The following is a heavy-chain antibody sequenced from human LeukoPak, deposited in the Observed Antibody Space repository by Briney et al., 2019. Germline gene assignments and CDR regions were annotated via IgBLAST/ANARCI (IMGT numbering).Heavy chain of an antibody. J-gene: IGHJ3*02. D-gene: IGHD3-9*01. CDR2: INSDGSST. CDR3: ARAIRYIDWLLPDDAFDI. V-gene: IGHV3-74*01. CDR1: GFTFSSYW. Sequence: GGSLGLSWAASGFTFSSYWMHWVRQAPGKGLVGVSRINSDGSSTSYADSVKGRFTISRDNATNTLYLQMNTLRADDTAVYYCARAIRYIDWLLPDDAFDIWGQGTMVTVSS.